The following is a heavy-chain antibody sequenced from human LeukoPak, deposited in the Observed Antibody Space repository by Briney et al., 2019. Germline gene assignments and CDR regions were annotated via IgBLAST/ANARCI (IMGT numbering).Heavy chain of an antibody. J-gene: IGHJ4*02. Sequence: PSETLSLTCTVSGGSISSGGYYWSWIPQHPGKGLEGNVYIYYSGSTYYNPSLKSRVTISVDTSKNQFSLKLSSVTAADTAVYYCARSGYCSGGSCYSFSRWGQGTLVTVSS. CDR2: IYYSGST. CDR1: GGSISSGGYY. D-gene: IGHD2-15*01. V-gene: IGHV4-31*03. CDR3: ARSGYCSGGSCYSFSR.